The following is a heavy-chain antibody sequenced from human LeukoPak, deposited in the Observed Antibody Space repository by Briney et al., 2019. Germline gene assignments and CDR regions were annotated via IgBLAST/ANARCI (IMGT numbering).Heavy chain of an antibody. CDR3: AKDSFKGGYYYYYMDV. CDR2: ISWNSGSI. Sequence: GGSLRLSCAASGFTFDDYAMHWVRQAPGKGLEWDSGISWNSGSIGYADSVKGRFTISRDNAKNSLYLQMNSLRAEDTALYYCAKDSFKGGYYYYYMDVWGKGTTVTVSS. D-gene: IGHD2-15*01. V-gene: IGHV3-9*01. J-gene: IGHJ6*03. CDR1: GFTFDDYA.